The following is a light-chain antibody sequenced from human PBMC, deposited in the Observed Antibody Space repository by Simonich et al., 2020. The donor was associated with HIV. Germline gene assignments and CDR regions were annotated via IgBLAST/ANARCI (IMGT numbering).Light chain of an antibody. CDR2: EVS. CDR1: QSLLHTAGRTY. Sequence: DIVMTQTPLSLSVTPGQPASISCKSSQSLLHTAGRTYLYWYLQKPGQSPQLLIYEVSGRFSGVPDRFSGSGSGTDFTLKISRVEAEDVGLYYCMQYIHLPWTFGQGTKVEIK. CDR3: MQYIHLPWT. J-gene: IGKJ1*01. V-gene: IGKV2-29*02.